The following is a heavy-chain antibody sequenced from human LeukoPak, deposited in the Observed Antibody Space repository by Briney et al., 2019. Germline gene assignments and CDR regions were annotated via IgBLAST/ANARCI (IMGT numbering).Heavy chain of an antibody. CDR2: IKQDGSEK. Sequence: GGSLRLSCAASGFTFSSYWMSWVRQAPGKGLEWVANIKQDGSEKYYVDSVKGRFTMSRDNAKNSLYLQMNSLRAEDTAVYYCARLVVGATTDPFDYWGQGTLVTVSS. CDR3: ARLVVGATTDPFDY. CDR1: GFTFSSYW. D-gene: IGHD1-26*01. J-gene: IGHJ4*02. V-gene: IGHV3-7*05.